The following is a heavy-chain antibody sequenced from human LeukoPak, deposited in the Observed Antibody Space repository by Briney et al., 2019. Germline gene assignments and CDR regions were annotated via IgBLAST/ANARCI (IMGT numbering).Heavy chain of an antibody. Sequence: GGSLRLSCAASGFTFITYAMSWVRETPGKGLECVSLISGTGGSTYYADSVKGRFTISRDNSKNTLYLQMNSLRAEDTAVYYCAKDYEPLVGVHRWGDWFDPWGQGTLVTVSS. D-gene: IGHD1-26*01. CDR1: GFTFITYA. V-gene: IGHV3-23*01. J-gene: IGHJ5*02. CDR2: ISGTGGST. CDR3: AKDYEPLVGVHRWGDWFDP.